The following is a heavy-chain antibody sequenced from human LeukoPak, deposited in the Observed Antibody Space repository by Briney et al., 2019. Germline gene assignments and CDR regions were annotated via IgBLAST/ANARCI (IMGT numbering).Heavy chain of an antibody. Sequence: GSLRLSCAASGFTFSNAWMSWVRQAPGKGLEWIGEINHSGSTNYNPSLKSRVTISVDTSKNQFSLKLSSVTAADTAVYYCARGALGYYYGMDVWGQGTTVTVSS. V-gene: IGHV4-34*01. CDR1: GFTFSNAW. J-gene: IGHJ6*02. D-gene: IGHD7-27*01. CDR2: INHSGST. CDR3: ARGALGYYYGMDV.